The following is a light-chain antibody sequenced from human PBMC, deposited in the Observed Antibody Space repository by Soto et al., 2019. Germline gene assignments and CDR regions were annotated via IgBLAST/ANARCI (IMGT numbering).Light chain of an antibody. CDR3: PQHNSYPWT. J-gene: IGKJ1*01. CDR2: DVT. CDR1: QTISGS. V-gene: IGKV1-5*01. Sequence: IQMTQSASTLSASVGDRVTITGRDSQTISGSVAWYNQKQGKAPNVLTYDVTSLESGVPSRSRPSESGTPFPPALSPLHPDDLATYYCPQHNSYPWTFGQGTKV.